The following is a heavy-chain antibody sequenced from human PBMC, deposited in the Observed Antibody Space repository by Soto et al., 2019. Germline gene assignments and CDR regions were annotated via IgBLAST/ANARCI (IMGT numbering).Heavy chain of an antibody. J-gene: IGHJ4*02. CDR1: GGSLSSYY. D-gene: IGHD7-27*01. V-gene: IGHV4-59*12. CDR3: AKENWANPDS. Sequence: SETLSLTCVVSGGSLSSYYWSWIRQPPGKGLEWIGYIYYSGSTNYNPSLKSRVTISRDNAKNSLFLQMNNLTVEDTAVYYCAKENWANPDSWGQGTLVTVSS. CDR2: IYYSGST.